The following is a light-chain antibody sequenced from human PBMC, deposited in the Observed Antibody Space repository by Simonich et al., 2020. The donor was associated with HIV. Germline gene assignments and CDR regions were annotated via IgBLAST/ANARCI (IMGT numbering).Light chain of an antibody. CDR1: SSDVGGYNY. CDR3: SSYTNSSTLGV. V-gene: IGLV2-11*01. Sequence: QSALTQPRSVSGSPGQSVTISCTGTSSDVGGYNYVSWYQQHPGKAPKLIIYDVNKRPSGVPDRFSGSKSGNTASLTISGLQAEDEADYYCSSYTNSSTLGVFGGGTKLTVL. J-gene: IGLJ3*02. CDR2: DVN.